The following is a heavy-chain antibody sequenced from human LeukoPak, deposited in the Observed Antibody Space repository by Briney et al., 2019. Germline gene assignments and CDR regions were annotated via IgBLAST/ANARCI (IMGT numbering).Heavy chain of an antibody. D-gene: IGHD5-18*01. V-gene: IGHV4-39*07. Sequence: SETLSLTCTVSGGSISSSSYYWGWIRQPPGKGLEWIGSIYYSGSTYYNPSLKSRVTISVDTSKNQFSLKLSSVTAADTAVYYCATGRRGYSYGYPSHYWGQGTLVTVSS. CDR3: ATGRRGYSYGYPSHY. CDR1: GGSISSSSYY. CDR2: IYYSGST. J-gene: IGHJ4*02.